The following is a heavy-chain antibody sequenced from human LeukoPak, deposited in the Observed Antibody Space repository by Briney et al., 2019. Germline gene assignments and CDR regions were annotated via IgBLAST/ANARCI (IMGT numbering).Heavy chain of an antibody. CDR1: GFTFSTYS. CDR3: ATSTVAKYDY. Sequence: GGSLRLSCAASGFTFSTYSMNWVRQAPGKGLEWVSYISSSSSTIYYADSVKGRFTIFRDNAKNSLYLQMNSLRAEDTALYYCATSTVAKYDYWGQGTLVAVSS. D-gene: IGHD4-11*01. J-gene: IGHJ4*02. V-gene: IGHV3-48*01. CDR2: ISSSSSTI.